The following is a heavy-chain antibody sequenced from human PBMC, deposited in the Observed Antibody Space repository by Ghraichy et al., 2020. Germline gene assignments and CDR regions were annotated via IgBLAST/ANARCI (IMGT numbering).Heavy chain of an antibody. CDR1: GVTFSSYW. Sequence: GESLRLSCAASGVTFSSYWMSWVRQAPGKGLEWVANIKQDGSEKYYVDSVKGRFTISRDNAKNSLYLQMNSLRAEDTAVYYCARDRDSSSWYVVDYYYYYMDVWGKVTTVTVSS. CDR2: IKQDGSEK. D-gene: IGHD6-13*01. V-gene: IGHV3-7*01. J-gene: IGHJ6*03. CDR3: ARDRDSSSWYVVDYYYYYMDV.